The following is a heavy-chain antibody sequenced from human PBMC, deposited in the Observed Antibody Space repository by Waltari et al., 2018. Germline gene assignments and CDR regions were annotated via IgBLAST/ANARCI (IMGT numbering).Heavy chain of an antibody. J-gene: IGHJ6*02. D-gene: IGHD1-26*01. CDR1: GYTFTSYD. V-gene: IGHV1-8*03. CDR2: MNPNIGNT. Sequence: QVQLVQSGAEVKKPGASVKVSCKASGYTFTSYDINWVRQATGQGLEWMGWMNPNIGNTGYAQKFQGRVTITRNTSISTAYMELSSLRSEDTAVYYCARGVALPQWELLSGYYYYGMDVWGQGTTVTVSS. CDR3: ARGVALPQWELLSGYYYYGMDV.